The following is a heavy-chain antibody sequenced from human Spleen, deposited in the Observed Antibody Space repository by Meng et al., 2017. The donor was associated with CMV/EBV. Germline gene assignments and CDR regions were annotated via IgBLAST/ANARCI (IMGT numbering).Heavy chain of an antibody. J-gene: IGHJ6*02. CDR3: ARAYCSSNICPDYISYYYSMDV. Sequence: ASVKVSCKASGYTFTRFGIIWVRLAPGQGLEWMGWISSYSGDTKYAQRLQGRVTLTTDTSTSTAYMQLRSLRSDDTAVYYCARAYCSSNICPDYISYYYSMDVWGQGTTVTVSS. CDR1: GYTFTRFG. V-gene: IGHV1-18*01. D-gene: IGHD2-2*01. CDR2: ISSYSGDT.